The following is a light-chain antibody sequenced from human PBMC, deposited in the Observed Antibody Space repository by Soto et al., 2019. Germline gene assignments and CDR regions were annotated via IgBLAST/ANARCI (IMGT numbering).Light chain of an antibody. CDR3: QQYNNWPPT. V-gene: IGKV3-15*01. J-gene: IGKJ5*01. CDR1: QSVSSN. CDR2: GAS. Sequence: EIVMTQSPATLSVSPGERATLSCRASQSVSSNLAWYQQKPGQAPRLLIYGASTRATGIPARFSGIGSGTEFTLTISSLQSEDFAVYYCQQYNNWPPTFGQGTRLEIK.